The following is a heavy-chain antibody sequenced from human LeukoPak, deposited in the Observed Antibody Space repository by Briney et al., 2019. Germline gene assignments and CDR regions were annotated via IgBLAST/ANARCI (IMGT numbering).Heavy chain of an antibody. V-gene: IGHV4-59*01. CDR3: ARGDDSRIYMDV. CDR1: GGSISSYY. CDR2: IYYSGST. D-gene: IGHD3-22*01. Sequence: PSETLSLTCTVSGGSISSYYWSWIRQPPGKGLEWIGYIYYSGSTNYNPSLKSRVTISVDTSKNQFSLKLSSVTAADTAVYYCARGDDSRIYMDVWGKGTTATVSS. J-gene: IGHJ6*03.